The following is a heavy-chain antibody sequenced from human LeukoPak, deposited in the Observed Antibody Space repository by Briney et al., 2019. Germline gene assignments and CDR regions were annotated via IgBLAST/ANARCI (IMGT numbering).Heavy chain of an antibody. CDR1: GGSISSGSYY. D-gene: IGHD1-26*01. CDR3: ARVGSIVGAPRASLNWFDP. J-gene: IGHJ5*02. V-gene: IGHV4-61*02. CDR2: IYTSGST. Sequence: SQTVSLTCTVSGGSISSGSYYWSWIRQPAGKGLEWIGRIYTSGSTNYNPSLKSRVTISVDTSKNQFSLKLSSVTAADTAVYYCARVGSIVGAPRASLNWFDPWGQGTLVTVSS.